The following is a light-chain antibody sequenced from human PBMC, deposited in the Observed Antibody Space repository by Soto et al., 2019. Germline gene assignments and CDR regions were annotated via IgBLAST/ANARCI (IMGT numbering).Light chain of an antibody. V-gene: IGKV1-5*01. CDR2: DAS. Sequence: DIPMTQSPYTLSAFVGDRVTITCLASQSIGRWLAWYQQKPGKAPKLLIYDASSLESGVPSRFSGSGSGTDFSLTISFLQHEDSATYYCQQLNSYLPISFGEGTRLDI. CDR3: QQLNSYLPIS. J-gene: IGKJ5*01. CDR1: QSIGRW.